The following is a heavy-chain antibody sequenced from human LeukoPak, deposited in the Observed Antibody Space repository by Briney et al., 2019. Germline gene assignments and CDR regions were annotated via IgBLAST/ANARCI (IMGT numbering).Heavy chain of an antibody. D-gene: IGHD3-9*01. V-gene: IGHV4-34*01. CDR1: GGSFNGYY. J-gene: IGHJ4*02. CDR3: ARGPPVVYDVLTGYYRFDY. CDR2: INDSRST. Sequence: PSETLSLTCAVHGGSFNGYYWSWIRQPPGKGLEWIGEINDSRSTKHNPSLKSRVTISVDTSKNQFSLKLNSVTAADTAVYYCARGPPVVYDVLTGYYRFDYWGQGTLVTVSS.